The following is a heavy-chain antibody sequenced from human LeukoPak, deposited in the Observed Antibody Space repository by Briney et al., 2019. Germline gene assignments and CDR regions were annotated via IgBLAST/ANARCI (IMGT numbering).Heavy chain of an antibody. CDR3: ARGYRYGLDD. D-gene: IGHD5-18*01. CDR1: GFTFSSYE. CDR2: IGSSATAI. V-gene: IGHV3-48*03. Sequence: PGGSLRLSCAASGFTFSSYEMNWVRQAPGKGLEGVAYIGSSATAIYYADSVKGRFTISRDSAKNSLYLQMNSLRGEDTAVYYCARGYRYGLDDSGQGTLVTVSS. J-gene: IGHJ4*02.